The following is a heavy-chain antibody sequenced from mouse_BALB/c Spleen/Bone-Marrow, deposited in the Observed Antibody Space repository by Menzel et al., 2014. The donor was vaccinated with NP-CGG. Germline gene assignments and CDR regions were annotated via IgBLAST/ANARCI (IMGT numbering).Heavy chain of an antibody. J-gene: IGHJ4*01. V-gene: IGHV1-82*01. CDR2: IYPGDGDT. CDR1: GYAFSSSW. D-gene: IGHD1-1*01. CDR3: ANYYGSSQGAMDY. Sequence: QVHVKQSGPELVKPGASVKISCKASGYAFSSSWMNWVKQRPGQGLEWIGRIYPGDGDTNYNGNFKGKATLTADKSSSTAYMQLSSLTAVDSAVYFCANYYGSSQGAMDYWGQGTSGTVSS.